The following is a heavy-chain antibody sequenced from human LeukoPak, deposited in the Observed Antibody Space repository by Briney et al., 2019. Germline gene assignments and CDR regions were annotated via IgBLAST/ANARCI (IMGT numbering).Heavy chain of an antibody. Sequence: ASVKVSCKASGYTFTSYYVHWVRQAPGQGLEWMGIINPSGGSTSYAQKFQGRVTMTRDTSTSTVYMELSSLRSEDTAVYYCARVGVTVTNPWYLDLWGRRTLVTVSS. J-gene: IGHJ2*01. CDR3: ARVGVTVTNPWYLDL. D-gene: IGHD4-17*01. V-gene: IGHV1-46*01. CDR1: GYTFTSYY. CDR2: INPSGGST.